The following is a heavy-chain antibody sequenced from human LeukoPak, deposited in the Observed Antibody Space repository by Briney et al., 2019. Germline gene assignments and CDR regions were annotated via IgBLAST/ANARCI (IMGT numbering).Heavy chain of an antibody. Sequence: GGSLRLSCAASGFTFSNYGMHWVRQAPGKGLEWVAFIRNDGSTKYYVDSVKGRLVISRDNSRNTLYLYMNSVRVEDSAVYYCAKDGVSSSVWAFDIWGQGTMVTVSS. D-gene: IGHD3-10*01. V-gene: IGHV3-30*02. CDR3: AKDGVSSSVWAFDI. CDR1: GFTFSNYG. CDR2: IRNDGSTK. J-gene: IGHJ3*02.